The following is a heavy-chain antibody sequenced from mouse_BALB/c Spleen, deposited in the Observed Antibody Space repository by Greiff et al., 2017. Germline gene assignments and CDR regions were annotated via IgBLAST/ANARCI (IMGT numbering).Heavy chain of an antibody. D-gene: IGHD3-2*01. V-gene: IGHV2-6-7*01. J-gene: IGHJ4*01. CDR1: GFSLTGYG. CDR2: IWGDGST. CDR3: ARYDSSGYVYYAMDY. Sequence: VKLMESGPGQVAPSQSLSITCTVSGFSLTGYGVNWVRQPPGKGLEWLGMIWGDGSTDYNSALKSRLSISKDNAKSQVFLKMNSLQTDDTARYYCARYDSSGYVYYAMDYWGQGTSVTVSS.